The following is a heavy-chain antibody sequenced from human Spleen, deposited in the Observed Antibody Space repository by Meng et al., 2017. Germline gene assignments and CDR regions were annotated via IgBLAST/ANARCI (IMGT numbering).Heavy chain of an antibody. CDR3: ARGPTTMAHDFDY. CDR1: GYTFSTYA. V-gene: IGHV1-3*01. Sequence: ASVKVSCKASGYTFSTYAIYWVRQAPGQGLERMGWINAGNGNTKYSQRFQGRVTITRDTSASTAYMELSSLRSEDTAVFYCARGPTTMAHDFDYWGQGTLVTVSS. D-gene: IGHD4-11*01. J-gene: IGHJ4*02. CDR2: INAGNGNT.